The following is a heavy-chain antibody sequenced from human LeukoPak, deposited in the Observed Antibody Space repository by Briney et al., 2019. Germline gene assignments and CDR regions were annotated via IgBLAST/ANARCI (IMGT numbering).Heavy chain of an antibody. Sequence: SETLPLTCTVSGGSISSYYWSWLRQPPGKGLEWIGYIYYSGSTNYNPSLKSRVTISVDTSNNQFSLKLSSVTAADTAVYYCVRVEARSSPYFDYWGQGTLVTVSS. D-gene: IGHD1-1*01. CDR1: GGSISSYY. CDR2: IYYSGST. CDR3: VRVEARSSPYFDY. V-gene: IGHV4-59*01. J-gene: IGHJ4*02.